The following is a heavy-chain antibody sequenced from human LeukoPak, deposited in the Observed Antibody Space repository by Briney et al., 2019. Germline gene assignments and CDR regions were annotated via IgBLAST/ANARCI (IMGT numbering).Heavy chain of an antibody. D-gene: IGHD1-26*01. CDR1: GFSFSDYA. CDR2: IRFVGSRT. V-gene: IGHV3-30*02. Sequence: GGSLRLSCGASGFSFSDYAMHWVRQAPGKGLEWVAFIRFVGSRTDYADSVKGRFTISRDNSKNTLFLQLNSLRPDDTGVYFCAKPSGNCVDYWGQGSLVTVSS. CDR3: AKPSGNCVDY. J-gene: IGHJ4*02.